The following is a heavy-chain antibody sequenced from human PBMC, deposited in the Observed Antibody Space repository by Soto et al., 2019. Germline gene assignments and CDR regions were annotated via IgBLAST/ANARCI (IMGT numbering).Heavy chain of an antibody. Sequence: QLQLQESGPGLVKPSETLSLTCSVSGGSIRSSSYWGWIRQPPGKGLEWIGSIYSNGSTYYDPSLESPVTIPVDTSKNQSSLSLISVTAADTAVCYCRRSSGYGADVWGQGTALTVSS. CDR1: GGSIRSSSY. V-gene: IGHV4-39*01. CDR3: RRSSGYGADV. CDR2: IYSNGST. D-gene: IGHD3-22*01. J-gene: IGHJ6*02.